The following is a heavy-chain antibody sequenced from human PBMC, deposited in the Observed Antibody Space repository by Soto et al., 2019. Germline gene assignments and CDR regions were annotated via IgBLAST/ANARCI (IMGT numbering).Heavy chain of an antibody. CDR1: GFTFSSYA. Sequence: GGSLRLSCAASGFTFSSYAMSWVRQAPGKGLEWVSAISGSGGSTYYADSVKGRFTISRDNSKKTLYLQMNSLRAEDTAVYYCAKVNYDFWSGYYGAYYFDYWGQGTLVTVSS. CDR3: AKVNYDFWSGYYGAYYFDY. J-gene: IGHJ4*02. CDR2: ISGSGGST. V-gene: IGHV3-23*01. D-gene: IGHD3-3*01.